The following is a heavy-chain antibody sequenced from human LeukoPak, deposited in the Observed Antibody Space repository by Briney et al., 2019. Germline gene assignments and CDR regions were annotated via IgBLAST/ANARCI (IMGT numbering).Heavy chain of an antibody. J-gene: IGHJ4*02. CDR2: ISGSGGST. CDR1: GFTFSSYA. D-gene: IGHD5-18*01. V-gene: IGHV3-23*01. CDR3: RKDLRQLWSFFDY. Sequence: GGSLRLSCAASGFTFSSYAMSWVHQAPGKGLEWVSAISGSGGSTYYADSVKGRFTISRDNSKNTLYLQMNSLRAEDTAVYYSRKDLRQLWSFFDYWGQGTLVTVSS.